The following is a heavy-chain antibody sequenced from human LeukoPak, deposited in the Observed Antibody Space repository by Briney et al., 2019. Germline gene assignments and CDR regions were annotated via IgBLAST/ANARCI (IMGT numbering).Heavy chain of an antibody. CDR1: GFTFSTYV. CDR2: ISGSGGST. V-gene: IGHV3-23*01. D-gene: IGHD3-16*01. CDR3: AKDGGGSVTPYYFDS. J-gene: IGHJ4*02. Sequence: PGGSLRLSCAASGFTFSTYVMSWVRQGPGKGLEWVSAISGSGGSTYYADSVKGRFTISRDKSKNTLYLQMNSLRVEDTAVYYCAKDGGGSVTPYYFDSWGQGTLVTVTS.